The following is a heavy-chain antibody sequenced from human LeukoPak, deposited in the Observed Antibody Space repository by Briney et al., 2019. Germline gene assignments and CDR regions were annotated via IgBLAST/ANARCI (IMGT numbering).Heavy chain of an antibody. Sequence: GGSLRLSCAASGFTFSSYEMNWVRQAPGKGLEWVSYISSSGSTIYYADSVKGRFTISRDNSKNTLSLQMNSLTAEDTAVYYCAKRTSWANFDYWGQGTLVTVSS. CDR3: AKRTSWANFDY. D-gene: IGHD2-2*01. CDR1: GFTFSSYE. CDR2: ISSSGSTI. J-gene: IGHJ4*02. V-gene: IGHV3-48*03.